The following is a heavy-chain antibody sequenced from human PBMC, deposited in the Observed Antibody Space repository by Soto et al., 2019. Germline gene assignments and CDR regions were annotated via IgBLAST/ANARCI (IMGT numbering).Heavy chain of an antibody. CDR3: ARVGGGGDCCTNWYFDL. D-gene: IGHD2-21*02. J-gene: IGHJ2*01. CDR1: GFTFNSYA. Sequence: VQLVESGGGLVQPGGSLRLSCAASGFTFNSYAMHWVRQAPGKGLEYVSSISRNGGSTYYANSVKGRFTISRDNSKNTRYLQMGSLRTEDMAVYYCARVGGGGDCCTNWYFDLWGRGTLVTVSS. V-gene: IGHV3-64*01. CDR2: ISRNGGST.